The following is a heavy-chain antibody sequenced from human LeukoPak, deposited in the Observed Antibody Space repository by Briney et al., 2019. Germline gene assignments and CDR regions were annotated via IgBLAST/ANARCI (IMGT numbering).Heavy chain of an antibody. CDR1: GYTLTELS. V-gene: IGHV1-24*01. CDR2: FDPEDGET. Sequence: ASVKVSCKVSGYTLTELSMHWVRQAPGKGLEWMGGFDPEDGETIYAQKFQGRVTMTEDTSTDTAYMELSSLRSEDTAVYYCATYPMTQTAFDIWGQGTMVTVSS. D-gene: IGHD3-22*01. CDR3: ATYPMTQTAFDI. J-gene: IGHJ3*02.